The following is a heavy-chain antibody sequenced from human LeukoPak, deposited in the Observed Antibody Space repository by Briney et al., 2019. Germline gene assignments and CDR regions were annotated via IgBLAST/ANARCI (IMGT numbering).Heavy chain of an antibody. CDR1: GGSISSYY. Sequence: TSETLSLTCTVSGGSISSYYWSWIRQPPGKGLEWIGYIYYSGSTNYNPSLKGRVTISVDTSKNQFSLKLSSVTAADTAVYYCARDHGGAYQLLSNAFDIWGQGTMVTVSS. CDR2: IYYSGST. D-gene: IGHD2-2*01. J-gene: IGHJ3*02. CDR3: ARDHGGAYQLLSNAFDI. V-gene: IGHV4-59*12.